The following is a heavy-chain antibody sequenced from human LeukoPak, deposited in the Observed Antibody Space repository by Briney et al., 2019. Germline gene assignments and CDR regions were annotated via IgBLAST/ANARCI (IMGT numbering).Heavy chain of an antibody. Sequence: SVKVSCKASGGTFSSYAISWVRQAPGQGLEWMGGIIPIFGTANYAQKFQGRVTITADESTSTAYMELSSLRSEDTAVYYCASSRGYSYGPGGGMDVWGQGTTITVSS. J-gene: IGHJ6*02. V-gene: IGHV1-69*13. D-gene: IGHD5-18*01. CDR2: IIPIFGTA. CDR3: ASSRGYSYGPGGGMDV. CDR1: GGTFSSYA.